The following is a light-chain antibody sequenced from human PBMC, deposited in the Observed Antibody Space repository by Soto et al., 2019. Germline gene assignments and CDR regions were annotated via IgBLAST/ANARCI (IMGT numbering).Light chain of an antibody. CDR3: QKLDTYPLT. CDR1: QGISSA. CDR2: DAS. Sequence: IQLTQSPSSLPVSVGDRVTITCRASQGISSALAWYQQKPGKAPKLLIYDASSLESGVPPRFSGSGSGTEFTLTISSLQPEDFASYYCQKLDTYPLTFGQGTRLEI. V-gene: IGKV1-13*02. J-gene: IGKJ5*01.